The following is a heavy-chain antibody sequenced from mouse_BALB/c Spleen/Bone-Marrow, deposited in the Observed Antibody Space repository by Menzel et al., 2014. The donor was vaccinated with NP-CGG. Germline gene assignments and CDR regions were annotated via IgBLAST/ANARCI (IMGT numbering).Heavy chain of an antibody. Sequence: QVQLQQSGAELVRPGASVKLSCKASGYTFTSYYMYWVKQRPGQGLEWIGGINPNNGNTNFSETFKSKATLTVDKSSSTAYMQLSSLTSGDSAVYYCTRRYYWGQVTTLTVSS. V-gene: IGHV1S81*02. CDR1: GYTFTSYY. CDR2: INPNNGNT. CDR3: TRRYY. J-gene: IGHJ2*01.